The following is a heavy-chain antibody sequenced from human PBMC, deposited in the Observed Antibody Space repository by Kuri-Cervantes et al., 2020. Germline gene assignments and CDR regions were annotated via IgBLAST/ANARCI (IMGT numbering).Heavy chain of an antibody. D-gene: IGHD3-16*02. CDR1: GGSISSYY. V-gene: IGHV4-59*01. J-gene: IGHJ5*02. CDR3: ARAVAHDYVWGCFRPDWGGP. CDR2: IYYSGST. Sequence: SETLSLTCTVSGGSISSYYWSWIRQPPGKGLEWIGYIYYSGSTNYNPSLKSRVTISVDTSKNQFSLKLSSVTAADTAVYYCARAVAHDYVWGCFRPDWGGPWGQGTLVTVSS.